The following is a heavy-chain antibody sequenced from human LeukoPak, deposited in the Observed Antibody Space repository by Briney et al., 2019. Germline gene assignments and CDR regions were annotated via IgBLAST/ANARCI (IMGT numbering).Heavy chain of an antibody. CDR3: ARGLRGVEDDYYYMDV. D-gene: IGHD5-24*01. CDR2: IYYSGST. CDR1: GGSISSYY. J-gene: IGHJ6*03. V-gene: IGHV4-59*01. Sequence: SETLSHTCTVSGGSISSYYWSWIRQPPGKGLEWIGYIYYSGSTNYNPSLKSRVTISVDTSKNQFSLKLSSVTAADTAVYYCARGLRGVEDDYYYMDVWGKGTTVTVSS.